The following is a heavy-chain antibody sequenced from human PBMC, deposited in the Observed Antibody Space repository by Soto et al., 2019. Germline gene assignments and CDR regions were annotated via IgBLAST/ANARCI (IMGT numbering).Heavy chain of an antibody. V-gene: IGHV4-39*01. CDR3: ARHDDRANVIDGFDI. CDR2: VRIGGKT. J-gene: IGHJ3*02. CDR1: GGPIASGGSF. Sequence: QLQLQESGPGLVKPSETLSLNCIVSGGPIASGGSFWGWIRQSPGRGLEWIGSVRIGGKTHYNPGLQSRVTISVDTSRNQFSLRLSPVTAADTATYYCARHDDRANVIDGFDIWGHGTLVTVSS. D-gene: IGHD3-16*01.